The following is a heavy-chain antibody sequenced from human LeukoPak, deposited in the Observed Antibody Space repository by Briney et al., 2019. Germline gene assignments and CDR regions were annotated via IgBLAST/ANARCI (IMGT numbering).Heavy chain of an antibody. CDR2: IHYSGST. J-gene: IGHJ6*03. V-gene: IGHV4-59*01. CDR1: GVSITNYY. CDR3: ARASVTYYYYYYMDV. Sequence: SETLSLTCTVSGVSITNYYWTWIRQPPGKGLEWIGYIHYSGSTNYNPSLKSRVTISVDTSKNQFSLKLSSVTAADTAVYYSARASVTYYYYYYMDVWGKGTTVTVSS. D-gene: IGHD4-11*01.